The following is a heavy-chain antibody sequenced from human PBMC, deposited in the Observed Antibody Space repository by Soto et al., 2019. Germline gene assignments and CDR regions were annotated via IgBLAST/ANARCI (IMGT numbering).Heavy chain of an antibody. Sequence: SVKVSCKASGYTFTYRYLHWVRQAPGQALEWMGWITPFNGNTNYAQKFQDRVTITRDRSMSTAYMELSSLRSEDTAMYYCARTSAGRYPVGDAFDIWAQGTMVTVSS. CDR2: ITPFNGNT. J-gene: IGHJ3*02. V-gene: IGHV1-45*02. CDR3: ARTSAGRYPVGDAFDI. D-gene: IGHD1-26*01. CDR1: GYTFTYRY.